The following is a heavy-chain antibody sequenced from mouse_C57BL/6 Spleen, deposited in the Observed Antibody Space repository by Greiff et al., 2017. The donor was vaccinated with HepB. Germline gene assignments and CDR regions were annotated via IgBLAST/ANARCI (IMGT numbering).Heavy chain of an antibody. CDR3: ARQDYYYGSKGYFDV. CDR1: GFTFSSYG. D-gene: IGHD1-1*01. CDR2: ISSGGSYT. J-gene: IGHJ1*03. V-gene: IGHV5-6*01. Sequence: EVKLVESGGDLVKPGGSLKLSCAASGFTFSSYGMSWVRQTPDKRLEWVATISSGGSYTYYTDSVKGRFTISRDNAKNTLYLQMSSLKSEDTAMYYWARQDYYYGSKGYFDVWGTGTTVTVSS.